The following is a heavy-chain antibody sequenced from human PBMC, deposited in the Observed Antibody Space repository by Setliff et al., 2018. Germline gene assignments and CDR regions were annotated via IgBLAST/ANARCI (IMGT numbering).Heavy chain of an antibody. CDR2: VRYDGSNT. J-gene: IGHJ4*02. Sequence: PGGSLRLSCAASDFTFSSYGMHWVRQAPGKGLEWVAFVRYDGSNTYYSDSVKGRFTISRDNSKNTLYLQMNSLRAEDTAFYYCARGRHHDTLSGYIDFLGQGTLVTVSS. V-gene: IGHV3-30*02. D-gene: IGHD3-9*01. CDR3: ARGRHHDTLSGYIDF. CDR1: DFTFSSYG.